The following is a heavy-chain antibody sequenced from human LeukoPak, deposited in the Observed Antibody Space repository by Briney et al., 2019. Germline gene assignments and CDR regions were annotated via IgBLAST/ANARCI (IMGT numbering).Heavy chain of an antibody. CDR2: IYSGGST. CDR1: GFTVSSNY. D-gene: IGHD4-11*01. Sequence: GSLRLSCAASGFTVSSNYMSWVRQAPGKGLEWVSVIYSGGSTYYADSVRGRFTISRDNSKNTPYLQINSLRAEDTAVYYCARDRAQDYSNLGYWGQGTLVTVSS. J-gene: IGHJ4*02. V-gene: IGHV3-66*01. CDR3: ARDRAQDYSNLGY.